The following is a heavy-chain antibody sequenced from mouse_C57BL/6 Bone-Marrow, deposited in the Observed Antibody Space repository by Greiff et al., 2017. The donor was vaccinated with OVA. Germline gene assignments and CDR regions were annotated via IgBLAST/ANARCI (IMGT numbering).Heavy chain of an antibody. V-gene: IGHV1-15*01. CDR2: IDPETGGT. CDR1: GYTFTDYE. Sequence: QVQLQQSGAELVRPGASVTLSCKASGYTFTDYEMHWVKQTPVHGLEWIGAIDPETGGTAYNQKFKGKAILTADKSSSTAYMELRSLTSEDSAVYYSHGYDEYYFDYWGQGTTLTVSS. CDR3: HGYDEYYFDY. J-gene: IGHJ2*01. D-gene: IGHD2-2*01.